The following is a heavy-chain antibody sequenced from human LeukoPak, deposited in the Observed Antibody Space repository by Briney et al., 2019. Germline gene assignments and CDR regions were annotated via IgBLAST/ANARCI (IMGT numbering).Heavy chain of an antibody. CDR2: IKQDGSEK. D-gene: IGHD6-13*01. J-gene: IGHJ4*02. CDR1: GGSISSSSYY. V-gene: IGHV3-7*01. CDR3: ARDRRYSSSWYFDY. Sequence: ETLSLTCTVSGGSISSSSYYWGWIRQPPGKGLEWVANIKQDGSEKYYVDSVKGRFTISRDNAKNSLYLQMNSLRAEDTAVYYCARDRRYSSSWYFDYWGQGTLVTVSS.